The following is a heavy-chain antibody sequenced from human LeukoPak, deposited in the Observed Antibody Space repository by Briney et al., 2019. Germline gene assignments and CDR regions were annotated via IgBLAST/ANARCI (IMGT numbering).Heavy chain of an antibody. J-gene: IGHJ6*02. V-gene: IGHV1-69*13. D-gene: IGHD3-22*01. CDR2: IIPIFGTA. CDR3: ARAYYDMNYYYYGMDV. CDR1: GGTFSSYA. Sequence: SVKVSCKASGGTFSSYAISWVRQAPGQGLEWMGGIIPIFGTANYAQKFQGRVTITADESTSTAYMELSSLRSEDTAVYYCARAYYDMNYYYYGMDVWGQGTTVTVSS.